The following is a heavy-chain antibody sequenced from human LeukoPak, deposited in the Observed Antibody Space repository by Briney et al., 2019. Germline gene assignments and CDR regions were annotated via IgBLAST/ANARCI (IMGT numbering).Heavy chain of an antibody. CDR2: ISPYNDNT. CDR3: ASHRYCSSTSCSPPAAYYYYGMDV. Sequence: ASVKVSCKASGYSFPSYGISWVRQAPGQGPEWMGWISPYNDNTNYAQKLQGRATLTTDTSTSTAYMELRSLRSDDTAVYYCASHRYCSSTSCSPPAAYYYYGMDVWGQGTTVTVSS. CDR1: GYSFPSYG. D-gene: IGHD2-2*01. V-gene: IGHV1-18*01. J-gene: IGHJ6*02.